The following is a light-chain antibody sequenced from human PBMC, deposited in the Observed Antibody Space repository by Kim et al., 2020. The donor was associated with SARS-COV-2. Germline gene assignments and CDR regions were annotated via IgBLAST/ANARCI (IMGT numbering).Light chain of an antibody. CDR2: VVH. CDR1: SSVIGAYFI. V-gene: IGLV2-8*01. CDR3: SSYAGGNTGV. Sequence: GQSVTVSCAGTSSVIGAYFIVSWYQQHPGKAPKLMTYVVHMRRSGVPDRFSGSKSGNTSPLTISGFQSEDEGDYSCSSYAGGNTGVFGTGTKVTVL. J-gene: IGLJ1*01.